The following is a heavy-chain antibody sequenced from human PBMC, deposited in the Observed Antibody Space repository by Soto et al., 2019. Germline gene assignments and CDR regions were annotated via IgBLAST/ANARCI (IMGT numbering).Heavy chain of an antibody. J-gene: IGHJ5*02. CDR3: ARQFSITIFGVVTTVYNWFDP. Sequence: QLQLQESGPGLVKPSETLSLTCTVSGGSISSSSYYWGWIRQPPGKGLEWIGSIYYSGSTYYNPSLKSRVTISVDTSKNQFSLKLSSVTAADTAVYYCARQFSITIFGVVTTVYNWFDPWGQGTLVTVSS. CDR1: GGSISSSSYY. V-gene: IGHV4-39*01. CDR2: IYYSGST. D-gene: IGHD3-3*01.